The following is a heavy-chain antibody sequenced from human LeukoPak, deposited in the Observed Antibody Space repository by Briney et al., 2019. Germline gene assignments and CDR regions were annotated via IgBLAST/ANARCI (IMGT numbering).Heavy chain of an antibody. CDR1: GYTFTGYY. V-gene: IGHV1-2*02. CDR2: INPNSGGT. Sequence: GASVKVSCKASGYTFTGYYMHWLRQAPGQGLEWMGWINPNSGGTNYAQKFQGRVTMTRDTSISTAYMELSRLRSDDTAVYYCARDRADVLRFLEWLLNYWGQGTLVTVSS. CDR3: ARDRADVLRFLEWLLNY. J-gene: IGHJ4*02. D-gene: IGHD3-3*01.